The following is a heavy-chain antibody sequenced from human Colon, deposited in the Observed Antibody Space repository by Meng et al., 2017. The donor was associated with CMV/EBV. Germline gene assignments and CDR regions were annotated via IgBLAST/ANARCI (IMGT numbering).Heavy chain of an antibody. J-gene: IGHJ4*02. CDR2: ITGSGDGT. CDR1: GFIFGNYA. V-gene: IGHV3-23*01. CDR3: AKGRGLGASASNY. Sequence: EVHLLESGGGLEQPGGSLRLPCAASGFIFGNYAMSWVRQAPGKGLEWVSTITGSGDGTYYADSVKGRFTISRDTSRNTLSLQMNSLRADDTAIYYCAKGRGLGASASNYWGQGTLVTVSS. D-gene: IGHD1-26*01.